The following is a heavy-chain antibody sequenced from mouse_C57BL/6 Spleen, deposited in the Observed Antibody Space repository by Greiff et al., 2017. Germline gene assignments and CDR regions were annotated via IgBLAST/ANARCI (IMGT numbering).Heavy chain of an antibody. V-gene: IGHV5-6*02. D-gene: IGHD2-2*01. J-gene: IGHJ4*01. Sequence: EVMLVESGGDLVKPGGSLKLSCAASGFTFSSYGMSWVRQTPDKRLEWVATISSGGSYTYYPDSVKGRFTISRDNAKNTLYLQMGSLKSEDTAMYYCARVKLDCWGQGTSVTVSS. CDR3: ARVKLDC. CDR2: ISSGGSYT. CDR1: GFTFSSYG.